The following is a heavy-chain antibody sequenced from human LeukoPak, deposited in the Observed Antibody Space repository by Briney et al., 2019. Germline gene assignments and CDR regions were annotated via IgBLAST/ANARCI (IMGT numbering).Heavy chain of an antibody. CDR3: VRQYSTSSAPDY. V-gene: IGHV3-74*01. CDR1: GFTFSSYW. J-gene: IGHJ4*02. D-gene: IGHD6-6*01. CDR2: IKSDGSST. Sequence: GGSLRLSCAASGFTFSSYWMHWVRQAPGKGLVWVSRIKSDGSSTNYADSVKGRVTISRDNSKNTLCLQMNSLRAEDTAIYYCVRQYSTSSAPDYWGQGTLVTVSS.